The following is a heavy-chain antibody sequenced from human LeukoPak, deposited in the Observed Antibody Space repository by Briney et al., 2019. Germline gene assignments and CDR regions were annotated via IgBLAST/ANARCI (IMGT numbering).Heavy chain of an antibody. Sequence: PSETLSLTCTVSGGSISSGGYYWSWIRQHPGKGLEWIGYIYYSGSTYYNPSLKSRVTISVDTSKNQFSLKLSSVTAADTAVYYCAAGGVVTAMEGFGLIDIWGQGTMVTVSS. J-gene: IGHJ3*02. CDR3: AAGGVVTAMEGFGLIDI. CDR2: IYYSGST. V-gene: IGHV4-31*03. D-gene: IGHD2-21*02. CDR1: GGSISSGGYY.